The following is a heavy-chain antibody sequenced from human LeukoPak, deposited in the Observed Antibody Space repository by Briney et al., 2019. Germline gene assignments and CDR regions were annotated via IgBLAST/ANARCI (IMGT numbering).Heavy chain of an antibody. CDR3: ARGGYCSRTTCSNYNGMDV. D-gene: IGHD2-2*01. Sequence: GGSLRLSCAASGFTFNIYGMNWVRQAPGKGLEWVAAIWYDGSTKYYADAVKGRFTISRDNSKNTLFLQMNSLRAEDAAVYYCARGGYCSRTTCSNYNGMDVWGQGTTVTVSS. CDR2: IWYDGSTK. CDR1: GFTFNIYG. V-gene: IGHV3-33*01. J-gene: IGHJ6*02.